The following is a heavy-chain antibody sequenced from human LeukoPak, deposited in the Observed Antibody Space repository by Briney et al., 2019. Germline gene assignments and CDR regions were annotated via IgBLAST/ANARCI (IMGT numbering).Heavy chain of an antibody. Sequence: PGGSLRLSCAASGFTFSSYSMNWVRQAPGKGLEWVSYISSSSSTIYYADSVRGRFTISRDNAKNSLYLQMNSLRAEDTAVYYCATRDCSSTTCFFDYWGQGTLVTVSS. V-gene: IGHV3-48*04. CDR1: GFTFSSYS. CDR2: ISSSSSTI. J-gene: IGHJ4*02. D-gene: IGHD2-2*01. CDR3: ATRDCSSTTCFFDY.